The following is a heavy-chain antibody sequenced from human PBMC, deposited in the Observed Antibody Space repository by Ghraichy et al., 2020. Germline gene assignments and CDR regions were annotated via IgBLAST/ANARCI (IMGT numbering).Heavy chain of an antibody. CDR3: ARVKEFGDYEWDF. CDR2: INRDGRST. D-gene: IGHD4-17*01. V-gene: IGHV3-74*01. Sequence: LSLTCEASGFTFRTYRFHWIRQDPGKGLLWVSRINRDGRSTDYADSVKGRFTISRDNANNTLYLQMNSLRVEDTGVDYCARVKEFGDYEWDFWGQGSLVTVSS. CDR1: GFTFRTYR. J-gene: IGHJ4*02.